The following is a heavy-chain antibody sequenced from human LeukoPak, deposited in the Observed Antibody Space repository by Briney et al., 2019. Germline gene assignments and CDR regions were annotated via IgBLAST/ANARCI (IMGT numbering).Heavy chain of an antibody. V-gene: IGHV4-4*02. D-gene: IGHD1-26*01. Sequence: SETLSLTCGVSGGSISNGNWWSWVRQPPGKGLEWIGEIYHTGSTNYNPSLKSRVTISVDKSKNQFSLSLSSVTAADTAVYYCVRCGSYCLDYWGQGTLVTVSS. J-gene: IGHJ4*02. CDR3: VRCGSYCLDY. CDR1: GGSISNGNW. CDR2: IYHTGST.